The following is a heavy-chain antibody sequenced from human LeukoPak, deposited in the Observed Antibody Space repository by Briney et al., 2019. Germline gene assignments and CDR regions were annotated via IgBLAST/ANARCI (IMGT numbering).Heavy chain of an antibody. D-gene: IGHD1-26*01. CDR3: ARGIIVGTTWGENYNWFDP. J-gene: IGHJ5*02. Sequence: SETLSLTCTVSGGSISSYYWSWIRQPAGKGLECIGYMYYSGSTNYNPSLKTRVTISVDMSKNQFSLKLSSVTAADTAVYYCARGIIVGTTWGENYNWFDPWGQGTLVTVSS. V-gene: IGHV4-59*01. CDR2: MYYSGST. CDR1: GGSISSYY.